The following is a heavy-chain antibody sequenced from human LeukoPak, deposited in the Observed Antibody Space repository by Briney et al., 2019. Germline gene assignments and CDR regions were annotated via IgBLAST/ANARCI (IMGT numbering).Heavy chain of an antibody. V-gene: IGHV4-39*01. CDR1: GGSIRTTSSY. CDR3: ARHYDILTGYYDYYYYYGMDV. J-gene: IGHJ6*02. Sequence: PSETLSLTCTVSGGSIRTTSSYWGWIRQPPGKGLEWIGSIFYSGYTYSNSSLKSRVTISVDTSKNQFSLKLSSVTAADTAVYYCARHYDILTGYYDYYYYYGMDVWGQGTTVTVSS. CDR2: IFYSGYT. D-gene: IGHD3-9*01.